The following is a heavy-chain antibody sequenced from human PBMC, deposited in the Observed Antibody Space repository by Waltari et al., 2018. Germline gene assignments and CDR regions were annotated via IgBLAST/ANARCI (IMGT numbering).Heavy chain of an antibody. J-gene: IGHJ4*02. V-gene: IGHV3-33*01. CDR2: RWYDGSNK. CDR3: AANDWSGVTPPDY. CDR1: GFTFSSYG. Sequence: QVQLVESGGGVVQPGRSLRLSCAASGFTFSSYGMHWVRQAPGKGLEWVAVRWYDGSNKYYADSLKCRFTISRDNSKNTLYLQMNSLRAEDTAVYYCAANDWSGVTPPDYWGQGTLVTVSS. D-gene: IGHD3-3*01.